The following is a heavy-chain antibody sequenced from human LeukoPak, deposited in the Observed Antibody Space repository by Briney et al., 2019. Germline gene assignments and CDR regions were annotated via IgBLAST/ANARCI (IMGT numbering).Heavy chain of an antibody. Sequence: GASVQVSCKASGYTFTGYYMHWVRQAPGQGLEWMGWINPNSGGTNYAQKFQGRVTMTRDTSISTAYMELGRLRSDDTAVYYCARLYDFWSGHSPKIYWGQGTLVTVSS. J-gene: IGHJ4*02. V-gene: IGHV1-2*02. D-gene: IGHD3-3*01. CDR2: INPNSGGT. CDR1: GYTFTGYY. CDR3: ARLYDFWSGHSPKIY.